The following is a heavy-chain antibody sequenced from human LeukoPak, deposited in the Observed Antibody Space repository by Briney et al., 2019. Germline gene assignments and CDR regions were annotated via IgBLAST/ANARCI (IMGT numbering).Heavy chain of an antibody. V-gene: IGHV3-23*01. D-gene: IGHD2/OR15-2a*01. CDR2: ISGSGGST. CDR3: AKDRYFFSDY. CDR1: DDSITMYY. J-gene: IGHJ4*02. Sequence: ETLSLTCSVSDDSITMYYWTWVRQAPGKGLEWVSGISGSGGSTYYADSVKGRFTISRDNSKNTLYLQMNSLRAEDTAVYYCAKDRYFFSDYWGQGTLVTVSS.